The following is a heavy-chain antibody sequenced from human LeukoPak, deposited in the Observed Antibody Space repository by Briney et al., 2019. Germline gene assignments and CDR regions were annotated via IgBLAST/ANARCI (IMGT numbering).Heavy chain of an antibody. CDR1: GGSISSHYY. Sequence: PSETLSLTCTVSGGSISSHYYWIWIRQPPGKGLEWIGSIYYSGSTYYNPSLKSRVTISVDTSKNQFSLKLTSLTAAETAVYYFARQYGSGSAYTPVVDLWGQGTLVTVSS. D-gene: IGHD3-10*01. V-gene: IGHV4-39*01. J-gene: IGHJ4*02. CDR2: IYYSGST. CDR3: ARQYGSGSAYTPVVDL.